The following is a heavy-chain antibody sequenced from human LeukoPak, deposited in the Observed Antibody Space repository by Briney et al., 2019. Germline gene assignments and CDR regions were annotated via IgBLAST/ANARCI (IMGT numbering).Heavy chain of an antibody. D-gene: IGHD5-12*01. CDR2: IYYSGST. CDR3: ARGGIRGYSAFDNLDF. J-gene: IGHJ4*02. V-gene: IGHV4-59*01. CDR1: GGSISSYY. Sequence: SETLSLSCTVSGGSISSYYWSWIRQPPGKGLEWIGYIYYSGSTNYNPSLKSRVTISVDTSKNQFSLKLSSVTAADTAVYYCARGGIRGYSAFDNLDFWGLGTHVTVSS.